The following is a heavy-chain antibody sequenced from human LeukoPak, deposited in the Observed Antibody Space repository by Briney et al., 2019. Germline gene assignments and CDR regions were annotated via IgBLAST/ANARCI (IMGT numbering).Heavy chain of an antibody. J-gene: IGHJ1*01. V-gene: IGHV3-53*01. CDR1: GLTVRTSS. CDR2: IYSSGST. D-gene: IGHD2-2*01. Sequence: GGSLRLSCATSGLTVRTSSMSWVRQAPGKGLEWVAVIYSSGSTYYEDSVNGRCTISRDTSRSSMYLQMDHLRAEDTAVYYCASAREYCINSNCYEYFQDWGQGTLVTVSS. CDR3: ASAREYCINSNCYEYFQD.